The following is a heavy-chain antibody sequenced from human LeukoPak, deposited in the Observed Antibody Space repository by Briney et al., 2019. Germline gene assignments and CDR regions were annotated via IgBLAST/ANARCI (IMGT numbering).Heavy chain of an antibody. V-gene: IGHV3-7*01. CDR2: IRPDGSGR. CDR3: SSQPAVLDLDC. J-gene: IGHJ4*02. CDR1: GLALRRYW. Sequence: GGSLRLSCAPSGLALRRYWMTWVRQAPGKGLEWVANIRPDGSGRNYVDSVKGRLTISRDNAKNSLYLQMKGLRVEDTAVYYCSSQPAVLDLDCWGQGTLVTVSS. D-gene: IGHD6-19*01.